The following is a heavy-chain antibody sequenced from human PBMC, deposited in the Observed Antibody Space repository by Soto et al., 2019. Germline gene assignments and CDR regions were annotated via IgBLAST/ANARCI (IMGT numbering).Heavy chain of an antibody. CDR2: ISGGGDTT. CDR1: GFTFNNYA. V-gene: IGHV3-23*01. J-gene: IGHJ4*02. Sequence: EVQLLESGGGLVQPGGSLRHCCAASGFTFNNYAMTWVRQARGKGLEWVSAISGGGDTTSYADSVKGRFTVSRDGSKNTLYLQMSSLRAEDTALYYCAKGRGGSGSLTPRVDFWGQGTLVTVSS. CDR3: AKGRGGSGSLTPRVDF. D-gene: IGHD3-10*01.